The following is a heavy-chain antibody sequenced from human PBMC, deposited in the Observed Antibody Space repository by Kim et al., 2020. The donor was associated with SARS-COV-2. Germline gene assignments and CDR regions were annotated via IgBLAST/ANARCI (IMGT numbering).Heavy chain of an antibody. J-gene: IGHJ6*02. Sequence: YSQKFQGRVTITRDTSAGTAYMELSSLRSEDTAVYYCARGRNYYYYGMDVWGQGTTVTVSS. CDR3: ARGRNYYYYGMDV. V-gene: IGHV1-3*01.